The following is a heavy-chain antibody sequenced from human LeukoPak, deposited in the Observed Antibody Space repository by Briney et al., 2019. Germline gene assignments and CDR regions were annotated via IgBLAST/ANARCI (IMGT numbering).Heavy chain of an antibody. CDR1: GGSISSSSYY. D-gene: IGHD6-19*01. V-gene: IGHV4-39*01. Sequence: TSETLSLTCTVSGGSISSSSYYWGWIRQPPGKGLEWIGSIYYSGSTYYNPSLKSRVTISVDTSKNQFSLKLSSVTAADTAVYYCARVPGRSGWFDGSHGDFGYWGQGTLVTVSS. CDR2: IYYSGST. CDR3: ARVPGRSGWFDGSHGDFGY. J-gene: IGHJ4*02.